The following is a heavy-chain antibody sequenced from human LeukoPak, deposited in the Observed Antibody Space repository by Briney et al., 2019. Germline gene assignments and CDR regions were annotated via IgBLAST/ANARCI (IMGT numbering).Heavy chain of an antibody. Sequence: ASVKVSCMASGYTLSCHYMHWVRRAPGQGLEWMGWINPNSGGTNSAQKFQGRVTMTRDTSISTAHMELSRLRSDDTAVYYCARGAHYDSSAYRVLDYWGQGTLVTVSS. CDR1: GYTLSCHY. CDR3: ARGAHYDSSAYRVLDY. D-gene: IGHD3-22*01. J-gene: IGHJ4*02. CDR2: INPNSGGT. V-gene: IGHV1-2*02.